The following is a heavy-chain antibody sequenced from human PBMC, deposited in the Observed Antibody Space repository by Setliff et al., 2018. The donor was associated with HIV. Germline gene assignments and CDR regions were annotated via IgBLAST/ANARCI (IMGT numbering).Heavy chain of an antibody. J-gene: IGHJ4*02. Sequence: PSETLSLTCTVSGYSMSGGYNWGWIRQSPEKGLEWIGNIYHVGTTYYNPSLKSRVTLSVDPSKSQFSLKLTSVTAADTALYYCVTTDYFYGRNNFEYWGQGALGTVSS. V-gene: IGHV4-38-2*02. D-gene: IGHD3-10*01. CDR3: VTTDYFYGRNNFEY. CDR2: IYHVGTT. CDR1: GYSMSGGYN.